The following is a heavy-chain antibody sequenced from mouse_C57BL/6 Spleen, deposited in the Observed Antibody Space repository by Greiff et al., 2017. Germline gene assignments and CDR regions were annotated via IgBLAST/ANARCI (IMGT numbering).Heavy chain of an antibody. Sequence: EVQLQQSGPELVKPGASVKISCKASGYTFTDYYMNWVKQSHGKSLEWIGDINPNNGGTSYNQKFKGKSTLTVDQSSSTAYMQLRRLTEEDAAVEYSARGGGGTQWDDGGKGSLVNVSA. CDR1: GYTFTDYY. V-gene: IGHV1-26*01. J-gene: IGHJ3*01. CDR2: INPNNGGT. D-gene: IGHD6-1*01. CDR3: ARGGGGTQWDD.